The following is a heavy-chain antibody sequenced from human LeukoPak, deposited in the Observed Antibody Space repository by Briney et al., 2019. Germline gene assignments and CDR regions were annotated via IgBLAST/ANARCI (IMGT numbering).Heavy chain of an antibody. CDR3: AKDPYGSGSYYNVGAFDI. V-gene: IGHV3-30*02. CDR1: GFTFSSYG. CDR2: IRYDGSNK. Sequence: GGPLRLSCAASGFTFSSYGMPWVRQAPGKGLEWVAFIRYDGSNKYYADSVKGRFTISRDNSKNTLYLQMNSLRAEDTAVYYCAKDPYGSGSYYNVGAFDIWGQGTMVTVSS. J-gene: IGHJ3*02. D-gene: IGHD3-10*01.